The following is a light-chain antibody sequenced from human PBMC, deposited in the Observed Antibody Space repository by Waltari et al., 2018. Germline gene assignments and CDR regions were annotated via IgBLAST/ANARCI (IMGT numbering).Light chain of an antibody. J-gene: IGLJ2*01. CDR2: DVA. CDR3: ASYTTTRTVV. CDR1: SSDLGGYNY. V-gene: IGLV2-14*01. Sequence: QSALTQPASVSGSPGQSITISCTGTSSDLGGYNYVSWYQQHPGKAPNLMIFDVARWPSGVSNRFSGSKSGNTASLTISGLQAEDEADYYCASYTTTRTVVFGGGTKVTVL.